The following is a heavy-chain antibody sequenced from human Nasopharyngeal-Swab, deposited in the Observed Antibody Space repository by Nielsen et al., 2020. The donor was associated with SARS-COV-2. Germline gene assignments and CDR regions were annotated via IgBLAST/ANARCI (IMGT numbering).Heavy chain of an antibody. J-gene: IGHJ4*02. V-gene: IGHV3-9*01. CDR3: AKDPARIVGAPTAAFDF. CDR2: INWNSGSI. D-gene: IGHD1-26*01. CDR1: GFTFDDYA. Sequence: SLKISCAASGFTFDDYAMHWVRQAPGKGLEWVSGINWNSGSIEYADSVKGRFTISRDNAKNSLYLQMNSLRPEDTALYYCAKDPARIVGAPTAAFDFWGQGTLVTVSS.